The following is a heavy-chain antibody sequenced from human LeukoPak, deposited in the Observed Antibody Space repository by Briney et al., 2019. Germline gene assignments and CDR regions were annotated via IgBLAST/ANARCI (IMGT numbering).Heavy chain of an antibody. CDR2: IYTSGST. D-gene: IGHD5-12*01. CDR1: GGSISSGRYD. Sequence: SQTLSLTCTVSGGSISSGRYDWSWIRQPAGKGLEWIGRIYTSGSTNYNPSLKSRVTISVDTSKNQFSLKLSSVTAADTAVYYCARGSAYSGYDLDWFDPWGQGTLVTVSS. J-gene: IGHJ5*02. CDR3: ARGSAYSGYDLDWFDP. V-gene: IGHV4-61*02.